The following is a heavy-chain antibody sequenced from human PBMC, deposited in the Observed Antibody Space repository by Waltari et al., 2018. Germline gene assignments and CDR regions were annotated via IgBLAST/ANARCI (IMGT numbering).Heavy chain of an antibody. J-gene: IGHJ4*02. CDR1: GGSISSSSYY. D-gene: IGHD2-15*01. Sequence: QLQLQESGPGLVKPSETLSLTCTVSGGSISSSSYYWGWIRQPPGKGREWIGSIYYSGSTYYNPSLKSRVTISVDTSKNQFSLKLSSVTAADTAVYYCARLSAATLTPRVFDYWGQGTLVTVSS. V-gene: IGHV4-39*01. CDR2: IYYSGST. CDR3: ARLSAATLTPRVFDY.